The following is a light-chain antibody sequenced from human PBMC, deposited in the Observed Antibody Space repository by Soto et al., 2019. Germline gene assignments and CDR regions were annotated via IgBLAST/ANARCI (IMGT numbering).Light chain of an antibody. J-gene: IGKJ4*01. V-gene: IGKV1-5*01. CDR2: DAS. CDR3: QQYNSYSPLT. Sequence: DIQMTQSPSTLSASVGDRVTITCRASQSISSWLAWYQQKPGKAPKLLIYDASSLESGVPSRFSGSGSGTNFPLTLSSLQPDDFATFYCQQYNSYSPLTFGGGTQVEIK. CDR1: QSISSW.